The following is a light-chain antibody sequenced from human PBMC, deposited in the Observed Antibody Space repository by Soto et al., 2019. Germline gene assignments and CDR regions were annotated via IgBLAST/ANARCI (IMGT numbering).Light chain of an antibody. J-gene: IGKJ4*01. CDR2: AVS. CDR3: QQYYESAI. CDR1: QSVSSNY. Sequence: EIVLTQSPDTLSLSPGERASISCRVSQSVSSNYLAWYQQTPGQAPRLLIYAVSIRATGIPDMFRGSGSGTDITLTITLLEHEDVAVYWCQQYYESAIFGGGTKVEIK. V-gene: IGKV3-20*01.